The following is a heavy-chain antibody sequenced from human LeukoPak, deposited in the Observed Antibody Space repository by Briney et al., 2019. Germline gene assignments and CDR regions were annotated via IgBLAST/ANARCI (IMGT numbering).Heavy chain of an antibody. V-gene: IGHV3-9*01. J-gene: IGHJ4*02. CDR1: GFTFDDYA. CDR3: AKDKGNNFDY. CDR2: ISWNSDRK. Sequence: PGGSLRLSCAASGFTFDDYAMHWVRQVPGKGLEWVSGISWNSDRKDYADSVKGRFTISRDNAKNSLYLQMNSLRAEDTALHYCAKDKGNNFDYWGQGTLVTVSS.